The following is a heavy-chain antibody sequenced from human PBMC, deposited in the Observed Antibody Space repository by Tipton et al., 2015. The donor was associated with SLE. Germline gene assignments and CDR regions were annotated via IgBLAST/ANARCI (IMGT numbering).Heavy chain of an antibody. J-gene: IGHJ3*02. D-gene: IGHD3-16*01. CDR3: AREWGDAFDI. Sequence: LRLSCSASGFTFSSYAMHWIRQPPGKGLEWTGYIYYSGSISYNPSLKSRVTISVDTSKNQFSLKLSSVTAADTAVYYCAREWGDAFDIWGQGTMVTVSS. CDR2: IYYSGSI. CDR1: GFTFSSYA. V-gene: IGHV4-59*01.